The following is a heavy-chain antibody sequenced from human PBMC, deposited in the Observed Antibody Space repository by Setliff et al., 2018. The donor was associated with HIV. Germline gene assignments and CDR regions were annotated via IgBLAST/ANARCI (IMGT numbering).Heavy chain of an antibody. J-gene: IGHJ3*01. CDR3: ARVQMAYAAFDV. Sequence: SETLSLTCTVSGGSTSSGGYYWNWIRQHPGKGLEWIGYINHSGSTDYNPSLKSRVTISLDTSKNQFSLKLNSVTAADTAVYYCARVQMAYAAFDVWGQGTMVTVSS. D-gene: IGHD4-17*01. V-gene: IGHV4-31*03. CDR2: INHSGST. CDR1: GGSTSSGGYY.